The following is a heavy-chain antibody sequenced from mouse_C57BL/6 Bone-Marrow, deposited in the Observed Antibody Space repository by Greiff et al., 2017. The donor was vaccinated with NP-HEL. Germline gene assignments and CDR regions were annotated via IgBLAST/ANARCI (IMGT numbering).Heavy chain of an antibody. Sequence: EVKLMESGGGLVKPGGSLKLSCAASGFTFSDYGMHWVRQAPEKGLEWVAYISSGSSTIYYADTVKGRFTISRDNAKNTLFLQMTSLRSEDTAMYYCARGYYGTDFDYWGQGTTLTVSS. CDR3: ARGYYGTDFDY. D-gene: IGHD1-1*01. CDR1: GFTFSDYG. CDR2: ISSGSSTI. V-gene: IGHV5-17*01. J-gene: IGHJ2*01.